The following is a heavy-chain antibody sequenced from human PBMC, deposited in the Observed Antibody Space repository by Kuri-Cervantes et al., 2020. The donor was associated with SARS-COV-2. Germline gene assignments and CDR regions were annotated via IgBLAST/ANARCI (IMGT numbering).Heavy chain of an antibody. CDR3: ARHRDFWSGFNWFDP. CDR1: GGSISTSSFY. J-gene: IGHJ5*02. D-gene: IGHD3-3*01. V-gene: IGHV4-39*01. Sequence: GSLRLSCKGSGGSISTSSFYWGWIRQPPGKGLEWIGSIYYSGTTSYNPSLKSRVSISVDTSKNQFSLKLNSVTAADTAVYYCARHRDFWSGFNWFDPWGQGTLVTVSS. CDR2: IYYSGTT.